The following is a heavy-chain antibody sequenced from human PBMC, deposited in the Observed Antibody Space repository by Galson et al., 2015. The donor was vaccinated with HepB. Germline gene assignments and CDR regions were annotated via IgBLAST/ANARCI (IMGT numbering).Heavy chain of an antibody. J-gene: IGHJ6*03. D-gene: IGHD2-2*01. CDR2: ISGSGGST. CDR1: GFTFSSYA. CDR3: AKSPCSSTSCRDYYYYYMDV. V-gene: IGHV3-23*01. Sequence: SLRLSCAASGFTFSSYAMSWVRQAPGKGLEWVSAISGSGGSTYYADSGKGRFTISRDNSKNTLYLQMNSLRAEDTAVYYCAKSPCSSTSCRDYYYYYMDVWGKGTTVTVSS.